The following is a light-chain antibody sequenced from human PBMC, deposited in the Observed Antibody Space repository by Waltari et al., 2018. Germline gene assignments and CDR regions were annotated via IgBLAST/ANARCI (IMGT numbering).Light chain of an antibody. CDR3: QQYGSLPQT. CDR1: QSVRSTY. J-gene: IGKJ4*01. CDR2: AS. V-gene: IGKV3-20*01. Sequence: EIVLTQSPGTLSLSPGERATLSCRASQSVRSTYFAWYQQKPGQAPRLLIYASSRATGIPDRFSGSASGTDFTLTISRLEPEDFAVYYCQQYGSLPQTFGGGTTVAIK.